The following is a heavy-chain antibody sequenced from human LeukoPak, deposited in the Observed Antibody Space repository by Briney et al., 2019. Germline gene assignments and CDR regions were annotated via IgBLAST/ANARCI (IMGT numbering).Heavy chain of an antibody. J-gene: IGHJ5*01. V-gene: IGHV1-2*02. Sequence: ASLKVSCKASGYTFTAYYIHWVRQAPGQGLERMGRINPNSGGTNYAQKFQGRVTMTRDTSISTAYMELSRLRSDDTAVYYCARPWEITMSERSYNWFDSWGQGTLVTVSS. CDR1: GYTFTAYY. CDR3: ARPWEITMSERSYNWFDS. CDR2: INPNSGGT. D-gene: IGHD1-26*01.